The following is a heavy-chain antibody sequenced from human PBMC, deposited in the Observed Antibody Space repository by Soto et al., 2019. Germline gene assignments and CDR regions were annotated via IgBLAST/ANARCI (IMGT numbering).Heavy chain of an antibody. V-gene: IGHV1-24*01. CDR3: ATTLRGRGWFDP. CDR1: GYTLTELS. Sequence: ASVKVSCKVSGYTLTELSMHWVRQAPGKGIEWMGGFDPEDGETIYAQKFQGRVTMTEDTSTDTAYMELSSLRSEDTAVYYWATTLRGRGWFDPWGQGTLVTVSS. D-gene: IGHD5-12*01. J-gene: IGHJ5*02. CDR2: FDPEDGET.